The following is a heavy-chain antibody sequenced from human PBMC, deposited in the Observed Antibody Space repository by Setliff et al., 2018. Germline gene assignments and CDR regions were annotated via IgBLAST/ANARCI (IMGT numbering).Heavy chain of an antibody. CDR2: IYHSGTT. D-gene: IGHD6-19*01. J-gene: IGHJ4*02. CDR3: ARGRAGHSGH. Sequence: SETLSLTCAVSGGSISSPNWWNWVRQPPGKGLEWIGEIYHSGTTNYNPSLKSRVTMSVDKSRNQFSLRLTSVTAADTAVYYCARGRAGHSGHWGQGTLVTVS. V-gene: IGHV4-4*02. CDR1: GGSISSPNW.